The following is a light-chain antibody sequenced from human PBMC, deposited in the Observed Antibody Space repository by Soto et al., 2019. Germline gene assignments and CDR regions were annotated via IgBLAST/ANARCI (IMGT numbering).Light chain of an antibody. CDR3: QKYDSVPT. Sequence: QMTQSPGSVSPSXCGGGTIAFRPSQDIRSALAWYQQKPGKIPKLLIHAASTLQSGVPSRFSGSESGTDFTLTISSLQPEDVATYYCQKYDSVPTFGPGTKVDIK. CDR2: AAS. CDR1: QDIRSA. J-gene: IGKJ1*01. V-gene: IGKV1-27*01.